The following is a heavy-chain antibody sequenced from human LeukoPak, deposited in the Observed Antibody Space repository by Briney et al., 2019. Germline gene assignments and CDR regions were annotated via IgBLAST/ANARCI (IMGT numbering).Heavy chain of an antibody. CDR1: GYTFSGFY. CDR2: INPNSGDT. V-gene: IGHV1-2*02. J-gene: IGHJ4*02. CDR3: ATLLSNAAFDY. Sequence: APVTVSCRASGYTFSGFYMHWVRQAPGQGLEWMGWINPNSGDTKYAQKFQGRVTMTRDTSISTAYIELSRLRSDDTAVYYCATLLSNAAFDYWGQGTLVAVSS. D-gene: IGHD6-25*01.